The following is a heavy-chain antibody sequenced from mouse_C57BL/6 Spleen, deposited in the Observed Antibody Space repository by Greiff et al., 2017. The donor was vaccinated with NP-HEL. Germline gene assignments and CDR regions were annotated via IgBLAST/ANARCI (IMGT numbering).Heavy chain of an antibody. J-gene: IGHJ4*01. CDR2: INPNNGGT. V-gene: IGHV1-22*01. CDR1: GYTFTDYN. Sequence: EVQLQQSGPELVKPGASVKLSCKASGYTFTDYNMHWVKQSPGKSLEWIGYINPNNGGTSYNQKFKGKATLSVNKSSSTAYMVLLSLTSEDSAVYDWSKCLCGNYAMDYWGQGTSVTVSS. D-gene: IGHD6-2*01. CDR3: SKCLCGNYAMDY.